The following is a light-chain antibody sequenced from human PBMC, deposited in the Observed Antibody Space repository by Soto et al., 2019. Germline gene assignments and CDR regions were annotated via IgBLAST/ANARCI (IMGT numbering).Light chain of an antibody. Sequence: QSALTQPASVSGSPGQSITISCTGTSSDVGSYNLVSWCQQHPGKAPKHMIYEGSKRPSGVSNRFSGSKSGNTASLTISGLQAEDEADYYCCSYAGSGTWVFGGGTKLTVL. CDR2: EGS. J-gene: IGLJ3*02. CDR1: SSDVGSYNL. V-gene: IGLV2-23*01. CDR3: CSYAGSGTWV.